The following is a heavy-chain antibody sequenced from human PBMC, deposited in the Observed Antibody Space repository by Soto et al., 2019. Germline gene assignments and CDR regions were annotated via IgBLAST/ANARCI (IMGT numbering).Heavy chain of an antibody. CDR3: AKDYYGSGSEVDY. CDR2: ISYDGSNK. V-gene: IGHV3-30*18. J-gene: IGHJ4*02. CDR1: GFTFSSYG. Sequence: QVQLVESGGGVVQPGRSLRLSCAASGFTFSSYGMHWVRQAPGKGLEWVAVISYDGSNKYYADSVKGRFTISRDNSKNTLYRQMNSLRAEDTAVYYCAKDYYGSGSEVDYWGQGTLVTVSS. D-gene: IGHD3-10*01.